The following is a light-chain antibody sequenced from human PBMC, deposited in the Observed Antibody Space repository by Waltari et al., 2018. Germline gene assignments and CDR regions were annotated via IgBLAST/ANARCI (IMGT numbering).Light chain of an antibody. Sequence: DIVMTQSPDSLAVSLGERATINCKSSQSVLYSANNKNYLAWYQQKPGQPPKLLVYWAPTRESGVPDRFSGSGSGTDFSLTISSLQAEDVAVYYCQQFYSLPVTFGGGTNVEIK. CDR1: QSVLYSANNKNY. V-gene: IGKV4-1*01. CDR2: WAP. J-gene: IGKJ4*01. CDR3: QQFYSLPVT.